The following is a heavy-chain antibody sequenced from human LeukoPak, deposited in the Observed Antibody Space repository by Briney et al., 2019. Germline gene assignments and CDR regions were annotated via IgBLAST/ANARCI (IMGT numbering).Heavy chain of an antibody. CDR3: ARVWAAGTIDY. CDR2: IYTSGST. Sequence: SETLSLTCTVSGGSISSYYWSWIRQPAGEGLEWIGRIYTSGSTNYIPSLKSRVTMSVDTSKNQFSLKLSSVTAADTAVYYCARVWAAGTIDYWGQGSLVTVSS. CDR1: GGSISSYY. J-gene: IGHJ4*02. V-gene: IGHV4-4*07. D-gene: IGHD6-13*01.